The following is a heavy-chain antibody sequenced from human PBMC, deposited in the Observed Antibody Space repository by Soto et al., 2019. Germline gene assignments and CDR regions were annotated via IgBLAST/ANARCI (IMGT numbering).Heavy chain of an antibody. Sequence: EVQLLESGGGLVQPGGSLRLSCAASGFTFSSYAMSWFRQAPGKGLEWVSSISVSGGSTYYADSVKGRFTISRDNSKSTLFLHMNSLRAEATAVCYCAKAAGSDYYPVDYWGQGTLVTVSS. CDR2: ISVSGGST. CDR3: AKAAGSDYYPVDY. J-gene: IGHJ4*02. V-gene: IGHV3-23*01. D-gene: IGHD3-22*01. CDR1: GFTFSSYA.